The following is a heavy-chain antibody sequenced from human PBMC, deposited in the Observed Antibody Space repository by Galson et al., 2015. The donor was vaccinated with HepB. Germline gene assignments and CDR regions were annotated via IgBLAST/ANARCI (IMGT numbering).Heavy chain of an antibody. D-gene: IGHD5-24*01. Sequence: LTCAVYGGSFSDYFWSWIRQPPGKGLEWIGEINHSGRTKYNASVKSRVTLSVDTSKNQFSLKLSSVTAADTAVYFCARVPQRWLQSRAFDIWGQGTLVTVSS. CDR1: GGSFSDYF. CDR3: ARVPQRWLQSRAFDI. J-gene: IGHJ3*02. V-gene: IGHV4-34*01. CDR2: INHSGRT.